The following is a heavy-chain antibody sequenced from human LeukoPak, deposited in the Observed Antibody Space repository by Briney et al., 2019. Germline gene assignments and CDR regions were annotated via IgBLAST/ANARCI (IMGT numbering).Heavy chain of an antibody. D-gene: IGHD7-27*01. CDR1: GGTFSNYA. V-gene: IGHV1-69*04. CDR3: ARGLGTPEAF. Sequence: RASVKVSCKASGGTFSNYAVSWVRQAPRQGLEWMGRIIPMLGIANYAQKFQGRVTITADKSTNTAYMELSSLRSEDTAVFYCARGLGTPEAFGGQGTLVTVSS. CDR2: IIPMLGIA. J-gene: IGHJ4*02.